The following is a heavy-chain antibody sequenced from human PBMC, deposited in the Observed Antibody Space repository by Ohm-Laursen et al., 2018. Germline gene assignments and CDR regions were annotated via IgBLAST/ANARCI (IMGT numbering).Heavy chain of an antibody. D-gene: IGHD3-3*01. V-gene: IGHV3-48*01. Sequence: SLRLSCAASGFTFRTYSMNWVRQAPGKGLEWVSYISSSSSPIYYADSVKGRFTISRDNAKNSLYLQMNSLRAEDTAVYYCGRGTIFGVVAYWGQGTLVTVSS. CDR3: GRGTIFGVVAY. J-gene: IGHJ4*02. CDR1: GFTFRTYS. CDR2: ISSSSSPI.